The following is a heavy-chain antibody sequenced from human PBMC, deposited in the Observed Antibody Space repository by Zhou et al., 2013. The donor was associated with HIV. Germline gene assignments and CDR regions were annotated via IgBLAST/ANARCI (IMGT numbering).Heavy chain of an antibody. CDR2: IIPIFGTA. CDR3: ARERYTGTSDALDI. CDR1: GGTFSSYI. D-gene: IGHD1-26*01. V-gene: IGHV1-69*08. Sequence: QVHLVQSGAEMKKPGSSVKVSCKASGGTFSSYIINWVRQAPGQGLEWMGRIIPIFGTANYAQTFQDRVTITADKSTSTAYMQLSSLRSEDTAVYYCARERYTGTSDALDIWGQGTMVTVSS. J-gene: IGHJ3*02.